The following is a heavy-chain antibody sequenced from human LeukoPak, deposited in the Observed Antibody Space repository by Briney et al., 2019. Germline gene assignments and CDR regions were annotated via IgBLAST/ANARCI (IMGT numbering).Heavy chain of an antibody. D-gene: IGHD3-3*01. CDR1: GFTFSSYE. J-gene: IGHJ6*02. V-gene: IGHV3-48*03. CDR3: ARENPGTIFGVVQYGMDV. Sequence: GGSLRLSCAASGFTFSSYEMNWVRQAPGKGLEWVSYISSSGSTIHYADSVKGRFTISRDNAKNSLYLQMNSLRAEDTAVYYCARENPGTIFGVVQYGMDVWGQGTTVTVSS. CDR2: ISSSGSTI.